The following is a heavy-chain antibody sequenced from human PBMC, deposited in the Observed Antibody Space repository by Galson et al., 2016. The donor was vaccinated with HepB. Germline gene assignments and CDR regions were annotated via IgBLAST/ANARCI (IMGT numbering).Heavy chain of an antibody. J-gene: IGHJ6*02. CDR3: AIPSEPYYYGMDV. V-gene: IGHV5-51*03. CDR2: IYPGDSDT. Sequence: QSGAEVKKPGESLKISCKGSGYSFTSYWIGWVRQMPGKGLEWMGIIYPGDSDTRYSPSFQGQVTISADKSISTAYLQWSGLKASDTAMYYGAIPSEPYYYGMDVWGQGTTVTVSS. CDR1: GYSFTSYW.